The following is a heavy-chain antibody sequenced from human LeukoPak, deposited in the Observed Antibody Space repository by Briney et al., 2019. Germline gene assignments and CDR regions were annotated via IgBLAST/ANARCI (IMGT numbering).Heavy chain of an antibody. D-gene: IGHD2-2*02. V-gene: IGHV3-23*01. J-gene: IGHJ5*02. CDR3: AKCSSTTCYTFDP. CDR2: FSGSGGST. Sequence: EGSLRLSCAASGFTFSSYALSWVRQAPGKGLEWVSAFSGSGGSTNYADSVKGRFTISRDNSKNTLYLQMNSLRAEDTAVYYCAKCSSTTCYTFDPWGQGTLVTVSS. CDR1: GFTFSSYA.